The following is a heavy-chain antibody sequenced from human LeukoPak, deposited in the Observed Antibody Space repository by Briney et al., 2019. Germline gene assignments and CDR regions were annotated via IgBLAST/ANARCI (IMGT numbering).Heavy chain of an antibody. V-gene: IGHV3-74*01. CDR2: INPDYSGT. CDR1: GFSFSTSW. J-gene: IGHJ3*02. Sequence: GGSLRLSCKGSGFSFSTSWIHWVRQAPGEGLVWVSRINPDYSGTDYADSVRGRFTISRDNAKNTVFLQMNSLRAEDTAVYYCARPPDGLANAFDIWGLRTMVTVSS. CDR3: ARPPDGLANAFDI. D-gene: IGHD5-24*01.